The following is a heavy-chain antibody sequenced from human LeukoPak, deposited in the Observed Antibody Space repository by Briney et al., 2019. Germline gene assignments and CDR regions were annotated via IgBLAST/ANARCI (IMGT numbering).Heavy chain of an antibody. Sequence: SETLSLTCTVSGGSISNYYWSWIRQPPGKGLEWIGEINHSGSTNYNPSLKSRVTISVDTSKNQFSLKLSSVTAADTAVYYCARKRYSSSWYRPYYYYMDVWGKGTTVTVSS. CDR1: GGSISNYY. J-gene: IGHJ6*03. CDR2: INHSGST. D-gene: IGHD6-13*01. V-gene: IGHV4-34*01. CDR3: ARKRYSSSWYRPYYYYMDV.